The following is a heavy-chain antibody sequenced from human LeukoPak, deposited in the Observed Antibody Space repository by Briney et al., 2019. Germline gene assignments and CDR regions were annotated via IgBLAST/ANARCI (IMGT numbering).Heavy chain of an antibody. Sequence: PSETLSLTCAVYGGSFSGYYWSWIRQPPGKGLEWIREINHSGSTNYNPSLKSRVTISVATSKNQFSLKLSSVTAADTAVYYIARGGRNGYSYGYYYDYMDFWGKGSTVTVSS. CDR1: GGSFSGYY. D-gene: IGHD5-18*01. CDR2: INHSGST. CDR3: ARGGRNGYSYGYYYDYMDF. V-gene: IGHV4-34*01. J-gene: IGHJ6*03.